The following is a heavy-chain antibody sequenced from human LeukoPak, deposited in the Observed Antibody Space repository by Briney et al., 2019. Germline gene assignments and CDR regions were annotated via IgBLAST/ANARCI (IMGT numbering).Heavy chain of an antibody. Sequence: GGSLRLSCAASGFTFSSCAMSWVRQAPGKGLEWVSAISGSGGSTYYADSVKGRFTISRDNAKNSLYLQMNSLRAEDTAVYHCARDQSPAYYGSGRYYYFDDWGQGTLVTVSS. CDR3: ARDQSPAYYGSGRYYYFDD. D-gene: IGHD3-10*01. J-gene: IGHJ4*02. V-gene: IGHV3-23*01. CDR1: GFTFSSCA. CDR2: ISGSGGST.